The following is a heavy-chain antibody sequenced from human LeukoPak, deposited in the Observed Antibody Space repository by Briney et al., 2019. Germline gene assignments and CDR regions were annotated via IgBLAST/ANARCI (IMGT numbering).Heavy chain of an antibody. CDR2: IYCSGST. CDR1: GGSISSYY. D-gene: IGHD4-17*01. Sequence: SETLSLTCTVSGGSISSYYWSWIRQPPGRGLEWIGYIYCSGSTNYNPSLRSRVTISVDTSKNQFSLKLSSVTAADTAVYYCAREGSDYGDYRYNWFDPWGQGTLVTVSS. J-gene: IGHJ5*02. CDR3: AREGSDYGDYRYNWFDP. V-gene: IGHV4-59*01.